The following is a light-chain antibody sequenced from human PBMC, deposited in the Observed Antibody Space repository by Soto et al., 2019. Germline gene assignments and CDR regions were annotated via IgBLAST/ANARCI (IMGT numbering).Light chain of an antibody. CDR1: SSDVGSYNR. CDR3: SSYTSSCTYV. Sequence: QSALTQPPSVSGSPGQSVTISCTGTSSDVGSYNRVSWYQQSPGTAPKLMIYEVSNRPSGVPDRFSGSKSGNTASLTISGLQAEDEADYYCSSYTSSCTYVFGTGTKVTVL. V-gene: IGLV2-18*02. CDR2: EVS. J-gene: IGLJ1*01.